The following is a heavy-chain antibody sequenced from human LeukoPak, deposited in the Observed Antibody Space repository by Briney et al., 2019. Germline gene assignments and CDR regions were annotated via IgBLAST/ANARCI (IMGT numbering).Heavy chain of an antibody. J-gene: IGHJ6*03. Sequence: SETLSLTCAVYGGSFSGYYWSWIRQPPGKGLEWIGEINHSGSTNYNPSLKSRVTISVDTSKNQFSLKLSSVTAADTAVYYCARVYSSGWVGSPYYYYYYMDVWGKGTTVTISS. CDR1: GGSFSGYY. CDR2: INHSGST. V-gene: IGHV4-34*01. D-gene: IGHD6-19*01. CDR3: ARVYSSGWVGSPYYYYYYMDV.